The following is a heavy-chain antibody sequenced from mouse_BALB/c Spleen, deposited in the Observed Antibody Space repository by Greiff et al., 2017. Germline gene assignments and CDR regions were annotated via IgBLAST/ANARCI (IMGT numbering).Heavy chain of an antibody. Sequence: VQLQQSAAELARPGASVKMSCKASGYTFTSYTMHWVKQRPGQGLEWIGYINPSSGYTEYNQKFKDKTTLTADKSSSTAYMQLSSLTSEDSAVYYCARGKDGGDYWGQGTTVTVSS. J-gene: IGHJ2*01. CDR2: INPSSGYT. CDR1: GYTFTSYT. CDR3: ARGKDGGDY. V-gene: IGHV1-4*02.